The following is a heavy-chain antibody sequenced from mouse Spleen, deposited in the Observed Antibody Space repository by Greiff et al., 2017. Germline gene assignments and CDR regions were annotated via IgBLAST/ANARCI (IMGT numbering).Heavy chain of an antibody. Sequence: VQLQQSGAELARPGASVKMSCKASGYTFTSYTMHWVKQRPGQGLEWIGYINPSSGYTKYNQKFKDKATLTADKSSSTAYMQLSSLTSEDSAVYYCARWEERAWFAYWGQGTLVTVSA. CDR1: GYTFTSYT. CDR3: ARWEERAWFAY. J-gene: IGHJ3*01. CDR2: INPSSGYT. D-gene: IGHD4-1*01. V-gene: IGHV1-4*01.